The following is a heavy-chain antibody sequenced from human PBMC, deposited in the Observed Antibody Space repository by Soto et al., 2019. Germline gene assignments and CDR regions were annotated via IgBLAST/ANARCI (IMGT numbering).Heavy chain of an antibody. D-gene: IGHD3-22*01. Sequence: EVQLVESGGDLVQPGGSLRLSCAASGFTFSTYWMHWVRQAPGKGLLWVSRIKTDGTYATYADSVKGRFTISRDNAKNTLYLQMNSLRGEDAAVYYCAAGGSGYYANWGQGTLVTVSS. V-gene: IGHV3-74*01. CDR1: GFTFSTYW. CDR2: IKTDGTYA. CDR3: AAGGSGYYAN. J-gene: IGHJ4*02.